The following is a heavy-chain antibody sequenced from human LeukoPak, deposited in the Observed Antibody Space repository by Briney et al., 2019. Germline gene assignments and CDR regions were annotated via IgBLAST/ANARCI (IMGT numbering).Heavy chain of an antibody. CDR3: ARGSYYDSSGYSSDY. V-gene: IGHV1-69*04. CDR1: GGTFSSYA. D-gene: IGHD3-22*01. J-gene: IGHJ4*02. Sequence: SVKVSCKASGGTFSSYAISWVRQAPGQGLEWMGRIIPIFGIANYAQKFQGRVTITADKSTSTAYVELSSLRSEDTAVYYCARGSYYDSSGYSSDYWGQGTLVTVSS. CDR2: IIPIFGIA.